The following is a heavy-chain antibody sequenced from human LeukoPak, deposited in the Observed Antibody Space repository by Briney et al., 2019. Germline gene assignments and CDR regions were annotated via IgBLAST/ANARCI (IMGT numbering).Heavy chain of an antibody. Sequence: GESLKISCKVSGYSFTTYWIGWVRQMPGKGLEWMGIIWPNDSETRYSPSFQGQVTISAEKSINTAYLQWSSLKASDTAIYYCARHGRLSTGGNYFDFWGQGTLVTVSS. J-gene: IGHJ4*02. D-gene: IGHD2/OR15-2a*01. CDR1: GYSFTTYW. CDR2: IWPNDSET. V-gene: IGHV5-51*01. CDR3: ARHGRLSTGGNYFDF.